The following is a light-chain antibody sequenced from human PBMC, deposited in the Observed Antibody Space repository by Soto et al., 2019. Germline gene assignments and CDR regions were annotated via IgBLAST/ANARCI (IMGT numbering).Light chain of an antibody. V-gene: IGLV2-11*01. CDR1: SSEVGAYNY. CDR3: CSYAGSYTFV. Sequence: QSALTQPRSVSGSPGQSVTISCTGTSSEVGAYNYVSWYQQHPGKAPKLMIYDVSKRPSGVPDRFSGSTSGNTASLTISGLQAEDEADYYCCSYAGSYTFVFGTGTKLTVL. CDR2: DVS. J-gene: IGLJ1*01.